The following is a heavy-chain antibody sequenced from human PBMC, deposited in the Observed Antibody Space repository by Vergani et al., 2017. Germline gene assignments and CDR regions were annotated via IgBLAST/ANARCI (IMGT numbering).Heavy chain of an antibody. CDR2: INHSGST. CDR1: GGSFSGYY. V-gene: IGHV4-34*01. CDR3: ARAFGSLGTLKKRQYYYYGMDV. D-gene: IGHD3-3*01. J-gene: IGHJ6*02. Sequence: QVQLQQWGAGLLKPSETLSLTCAVYGGSFSGYYWSWIRQPPGKGLAWIGEINHSGSTNYNPSLKSRVTISVDTSKNQFSLKLSSVTAADTAVYYCARAFGSLGTLKKRQYYYYGMDVWGQGP.